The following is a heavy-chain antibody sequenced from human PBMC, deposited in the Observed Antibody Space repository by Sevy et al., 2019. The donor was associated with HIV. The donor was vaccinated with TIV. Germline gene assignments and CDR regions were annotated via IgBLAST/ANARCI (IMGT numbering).Heavy chain of an antibody. CDR2: IIPCGGST. J-gene: IGHJ4*02. CDR1: GYTFTSYH. Sequence: ASVKVSCRASGYTFTSYHMHWVRQAPGQGLEWMGIIIPCGGSTNYAQKFQRRVTMTRDKSTSTVYMELSSLKFVDTDVYFCARGYGSLDYWGPGTPVTVSS. CDR3: ARGYGSLDY. V-gene: IGHV1-46*01. D-gene: IGHD2-15*01.